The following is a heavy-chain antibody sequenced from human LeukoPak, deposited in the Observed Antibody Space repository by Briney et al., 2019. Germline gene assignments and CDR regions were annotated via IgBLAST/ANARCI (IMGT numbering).Heavy chain of an antibody. V-gene: IGHV1-18*01. CDR1: GYTFTSYG. J-gene: IGHJ6*03. Sequence: GASVKVSCKASGYTFTSYGISWVRQAPGQGLEWMGWISAYNGNTNYAQKLQGRVTMTTDTSTSTAYMELRSLRSDDTAVYYCARAALSYYYYYMDVWGKGTTVTVSS. D-gene: IGHD2/OR15-2a*01. CDR3: ARAALSYYYYYMDV. CDR2: ISAYNGNT.